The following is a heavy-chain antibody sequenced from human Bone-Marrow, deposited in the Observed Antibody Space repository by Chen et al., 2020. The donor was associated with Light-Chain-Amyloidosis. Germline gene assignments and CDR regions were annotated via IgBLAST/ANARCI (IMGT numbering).Heavy chain of an antibody. Sequence: EVQLEQSGPEVKKPGESLKISCKGSGYTFPNYWIGWVRQMPGKGLEWMGVIYPDDSDACYSPSFEGQVTISADKSITTAYLQWRSLKASDTAMYYCARRRDGYNFDYWGQGTLVTVSS. CDR1: GYTFPNYW. CDR3: ARRRDGYNFDY. V-gene: IGHV5-51*01. CDR2: IYPDDSDA. D-gene: IGHD5-12*01. J-gene: IGHJ4*02.